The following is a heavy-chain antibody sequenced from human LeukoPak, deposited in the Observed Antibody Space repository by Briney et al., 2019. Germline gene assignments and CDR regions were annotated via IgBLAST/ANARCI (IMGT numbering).Heavy chain of an antibody. CDR2: IYHSGST. J-gene: IGHJ1*01. Sequence: SETLSLTCTVSGGSISTYYWNWIRQPPGKGLEWIGYIYHSGSTNYNPSLQSRVTTSIDTSKNQFSLNLNSVTAADTAVYYCARGGAARLHFQNWGQGTLVTVSS. CDR3: ARGGAARLHFQN. D-gene: IGHD6-6*01. V-gene: IGHV4-59*01. CDR1: GGSISTYY.